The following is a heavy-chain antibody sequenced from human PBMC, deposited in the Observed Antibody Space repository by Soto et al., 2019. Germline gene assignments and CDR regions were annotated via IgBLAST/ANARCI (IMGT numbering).Heavy chain of an antibody. D-gene: IGHD5-18*01. CDR2: IFYSGST. V-gene: IGHV4-59*01. Sequence: ETLSLPYTVSAGSISRCYWSWIRQPPGKGLEWIGYIFYSGSTNYNPSLKSRVTISVDTSKNQFSLKLSSVTAADTAVYYCSRVDTANVIDFWGRGTLVIGSS. CDR1: AGSISRCY. J-gene: IGHJ4*02. CDR3: SRVDTANVIDF.